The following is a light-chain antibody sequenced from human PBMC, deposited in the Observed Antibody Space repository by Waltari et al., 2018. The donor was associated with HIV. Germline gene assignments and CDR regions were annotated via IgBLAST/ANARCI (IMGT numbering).Light chain of an antibody. J-gene: IGLJ3*02. CDR3: GAWDDNLSGRV. V-gene: IGLV1-47*01. CDR2: GNI. CDR1: SSNIGRSN. Sequence: QSVLTQPPSASGTPGQRVTITCSGSSSNIGRSNVHWYQPVPGQAPKLLIYGNIQRPYGGPDRFSCSQSGTPASLAISGLRSEDEADYYCGAWDDNLSGRVFGGGTKLTVL.